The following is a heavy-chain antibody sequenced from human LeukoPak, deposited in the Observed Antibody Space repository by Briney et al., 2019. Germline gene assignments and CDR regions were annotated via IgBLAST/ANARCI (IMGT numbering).Heavy chain of an antibody. CDR3: ARRQGCSSTSCPPDY. D-gene: IGHD2-2*01. CDR2: IYPGDSDT. J-gene: IGHJ4*02. CDR1: GYSFNTYW. Sequence: PGESLKISSRASGYSFNTYWIGWVRQMPGKGLEWMGIIYPGDSDTRYSPSFQGQVTMSADKSINTAYLQWSSLKASDTAMYYCARRQGCSSTSCPPDYWGQGTLVTVSS. V-gene: IGHV5-51*01.